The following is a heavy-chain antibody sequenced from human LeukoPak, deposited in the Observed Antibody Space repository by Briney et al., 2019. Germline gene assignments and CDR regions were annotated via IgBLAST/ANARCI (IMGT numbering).Heavy chain of an antibody. CDR3: ARRTYYYDSGSADY. Sequence: SETLSLTCTVSGGSISSYYWSWIRQPPGKGLEWIGYIYYSGSTNYNPSLKSRVTISVDTSKNQFSLKLSSVTAADTAVYYCARRTYYYDSGSADYWGQGTLVTVSS. CDR1: GGSISSYY. D-gene: IGHD3-10*01. V-gene: IGHV4-59*08. CDR2: IYYSGST. J-gene: IGHJ4*02.